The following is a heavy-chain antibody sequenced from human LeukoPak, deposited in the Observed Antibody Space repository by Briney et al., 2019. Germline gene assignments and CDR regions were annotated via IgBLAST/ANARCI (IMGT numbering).Heavy chain of an antibody. CDR1: GFTFSNYA. J-gene: IGHJ5*02. CDR3: AKGKAYDNLDWFDP. V-gene: IGHV3-23*01. CDR2: IIGSGGLT. Sequence: PGGSLRLSCAASGFTFSNYAMTRVRQAPGKGLEWVSSIIGSGGLTFYADSVKGRFTISRDNSKNMLYLQMNSLRAEDTAKYYCAKGKAYDNLDWFDPWGQGTLVTVSS. D-gene: IGHD3-9*01.